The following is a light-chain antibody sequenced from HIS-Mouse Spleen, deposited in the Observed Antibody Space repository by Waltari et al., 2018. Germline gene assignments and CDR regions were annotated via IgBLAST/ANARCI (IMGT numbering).Light chain of an antibody. CDR3: AAWDDSLSGPV. V-gene: IGLV1-47*01. CDR2: MNN. Sequence: QSVLTQPPSASGTPGQRVTISCSGSRSNIGSNYVYWYQQLPGPAPKLLIYMNNERPSGGPDRFSGSESGSSASLAISGLRSEDEADYYCAAWDDSLSGPVFGGGTKLTVL. J-gene: IGLJ3*02. CDR1: RSNIGSNY.